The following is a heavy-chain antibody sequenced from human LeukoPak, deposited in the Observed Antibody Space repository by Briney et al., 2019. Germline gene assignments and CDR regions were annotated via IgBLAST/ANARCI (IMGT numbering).Heavy chain of an antibody. CDR2: IIPIFGTA. D-gene: IGHD3-3*01. Sequence: GASVKVSCKASGGTFSSYAISWVRQAPGQGLEWMGGIIPIFGTANYAQKFQGRVTITADKSTSTAYMELSSLRSEDTAVYYCARGVTTSYYYYYYYMDVWGKGTTVTISS. CDR1: GGTFSSYA. J-gene: IGHJ6*03. CDR3: ARGVTTSYYYYYYYMDV. V-gene: IGHV1-69*06.